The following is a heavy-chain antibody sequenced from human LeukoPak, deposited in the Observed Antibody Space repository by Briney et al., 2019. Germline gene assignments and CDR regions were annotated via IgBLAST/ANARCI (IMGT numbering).Heavy chain of an antibody. CDR1: GGSISSYY. CDR2: IYYSGST. D-gene: IGHD1-26*01. V-gene: IGHV4-59*01. Sequence: SETLSLTCTVPGGSISSYYWSWIRQPPGKGLEWIGYIYYSGSTNYNPSLKSRVIISVDTSKNQFSLKLSSVTAADTAVYYCARGEPIDPWGQGTLVTVSS. J-gene: IGHJ5*02. CDR3: ARGEPIDP.